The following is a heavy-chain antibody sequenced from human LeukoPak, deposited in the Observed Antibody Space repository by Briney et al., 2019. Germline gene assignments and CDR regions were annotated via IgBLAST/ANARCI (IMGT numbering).Heavy chain of an antibody. CDR1: GLTFSTYG. D-gene: IGHD6-13*01. Sequence: QPGGSLRLSCAASGLTFSTYGMTWVRQAPGKGLEWVSAISGSGASTYYADSVKGRFTISRDNSQNTLYLQMDSLRGEDTAVYFCARDSVPYSSRHGMDVWGHGTTVTVSS. CDR2: ISGSGAST. V-gene: IGHV3-23*01. J-gene: IGHJ6*02. CDR3: ARDSVPYSSRHGMDV.